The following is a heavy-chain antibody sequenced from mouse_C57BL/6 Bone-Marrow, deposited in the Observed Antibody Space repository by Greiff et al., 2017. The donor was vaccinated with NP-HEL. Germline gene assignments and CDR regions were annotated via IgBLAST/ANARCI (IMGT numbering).Heavy chain of an antibody. J-gene: IGHJ2*01. CDR2: ISSGGDYI. CDR3: TRLRDYFDY. CDR1: GFTFSSYA. D-gene: IGHD1-1*01. V-gene: IGHV5-9-1*02. Sequence: DVQLVESGEGLVKPGGSLKLSCAASGFTFSSYAMSWVRQTPEKRLEWVAYISSGGDYIYYADTVKGRFTISRDTARNTLYLQMSSLKSEDTAMYYCTRLRDYFDYWGQGTTLTVSS.